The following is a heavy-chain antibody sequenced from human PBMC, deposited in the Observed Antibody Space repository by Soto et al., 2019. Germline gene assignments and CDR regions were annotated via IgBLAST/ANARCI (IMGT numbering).Heavy chain of an antibody. CDR1: GVTVSGNY. CDR2: IYSGGSR. V-gene: IGHV3-53*04. Sequence: PGGSLSLSCAACGVTVSGNYMSWVRQAAGKGLEWVSVIYSGGSRYYADSVKGRFTISRHNSKNTLYLQMNSLRAEDTAVYYCAREVRRYSSGWSPLGGYYMDVWGKRTTVTVSS. D-gene: IGHD6-19*01. CDR3: AREVRRYSSGWSPLGGYYMDV. J-gene: IGHJ6*03.